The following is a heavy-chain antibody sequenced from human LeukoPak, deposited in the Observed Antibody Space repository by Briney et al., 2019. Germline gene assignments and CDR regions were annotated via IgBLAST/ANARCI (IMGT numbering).Heavy chain of an antibody. J-gene: IGHJ4*02. CDR1: GFTFSSYA. CDR2: ISGSGGST. Sequence: GGSLRLSCAASGFTFSSYAMSWVRQAPGKGLEWVSAISGSGGSTYYADSVKGRFTISRDNSKNTLYLQMNSLRAEDTAVYYCAKEFRTTGEVGPGIAAAGTAYWGQGTLVTVSS. CDR3: AKEFRTTGEVGPGIAAAGTAY. V-gene: IGHV3-23*01. D-gene: IGHD6-13*01.